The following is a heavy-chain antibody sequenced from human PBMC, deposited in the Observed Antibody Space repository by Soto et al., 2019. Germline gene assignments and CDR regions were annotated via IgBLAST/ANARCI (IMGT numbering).Heavy chain of an antibody. CDR2: INHSGST. CDR3: ARGQRGWSTRVRGVRIRANWLDP. J-gene: IGHJ5*02. Sequence: SETLSLTCAVYGGSFSGYYWSWIRQPPGKGLEWIGEINHSGSTNYNPSLKSRVTISVDTSKNQFSLKLSSVTAADTAVYYCARGQRGWSTRVRGVRIRANWLDPWGQGTLVTVSS. CDR1: GGSFSGYY. V-gene: IGHV4-34*01. D-gene: IGHD3-10*01.